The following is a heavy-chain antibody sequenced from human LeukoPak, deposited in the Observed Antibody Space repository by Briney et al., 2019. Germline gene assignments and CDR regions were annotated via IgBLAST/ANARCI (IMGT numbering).Heavy chain of an antibody. J-gene: IGHJ3*02. CDR3: ARSTYYYDSSGYSKTDAFDI. D-gene: IGHD3-22*01. CDR1: GYTFTGYY. Sequence: ASVKVSCKASGYTFTGYYMHWVRQAPGQGLEWMGWINPNSGGTNYAQKFQGWVTMTRDTSISTAYMELSRLRSEDTAVYYCARSTYYYDSSGYSKTDAFDIWGQGTMVTVSS. CDR2: INPNSGGT. V-gene: IGHV1-2*04.